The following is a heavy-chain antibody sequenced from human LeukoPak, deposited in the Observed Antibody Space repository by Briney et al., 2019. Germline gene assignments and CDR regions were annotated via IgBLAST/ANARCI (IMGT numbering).Heavy chain of an antibody. CDR1: GPSISSTIYY. CDR2: MHSSGST. Sequence: SETLSLTCTVSGPSISSTIYYWGWIRQPPGKGLEWIGSMHSSGSTYYNPSLKSRVTISIDTSKNQFSLKLSSVTAADTAVYYCARLYTAVYWYFDLWGRGTLVTVSS. CDR3: ARLYTAVYWYFDL. J-gene: IGHJ2*01. D-gene: IGHD2-2*02. V-gene: IGHV4-39*07.